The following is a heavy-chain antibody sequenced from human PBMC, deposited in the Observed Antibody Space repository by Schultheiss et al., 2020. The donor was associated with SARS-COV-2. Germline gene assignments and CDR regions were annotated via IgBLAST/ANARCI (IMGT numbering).Heavy chain of an antibody. CDR1: GLTVSSNY. CDR3: ARVYGSGSYYLYYYYGMDV. D-gene: IGHD3-10*01. CDR2: IYSGGST. J-gene: IGHJ6*02. V-gene: IGHV3-53*01. Sequence: GGSLRLSCAASGLTVSSNYMSWVRQAPGKGLEWVSVIYSGGSTYYADSVKGRFTISRDNSKNTLYLQMNSLRAEDTAVYYCARVYGSGSYYLYYYYGMDVWGQGTTVTVSS.